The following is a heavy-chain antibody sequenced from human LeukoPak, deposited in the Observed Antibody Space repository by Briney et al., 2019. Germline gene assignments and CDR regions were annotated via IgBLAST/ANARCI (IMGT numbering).Heavy chain of an antibody. CDR3: AREDCSGGSCYSQH. J-gene: IGHJ1*01. Sequence: SETLSLTCTVSGGSISSYYWSWIRQPPGKGLEWIGYIYYSGSTNYNPSLKSRVTISVDTSKNQFSLKLSSVTAADTAVYYCAREDCSGGSCYSQHWGQGTLVTVSS. V-gene: IGHV4-59*01. D-gene: IGHD2-15*01. CDR1: GGSISSYY. CDR2: IYYSGST.